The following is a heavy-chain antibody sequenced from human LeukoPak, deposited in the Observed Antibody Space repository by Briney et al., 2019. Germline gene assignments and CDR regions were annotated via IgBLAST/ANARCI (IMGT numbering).Heavy chain of an antibody. CDR3: AGGTYYYFDY. CDR1: GGSISSYY. Sequence: SETLSLTCTVSGGSISSYYWSWIRQPPGKGLEWIGYVYYSGSAHYNPSLKSRVTISVDTSKNQFFLKLSSVTAADTAVYYCAGGTYYYFDYWGQGTLVTVSS. CDR2: VYYSGSA. V-gene: IGHV4-59*01. D-gene: IGHD1-26*01. J-gene: IGHJ4*02.